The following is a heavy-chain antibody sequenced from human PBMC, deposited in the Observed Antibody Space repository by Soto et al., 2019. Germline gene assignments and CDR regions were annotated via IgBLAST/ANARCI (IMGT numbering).Heavy chain of an antibody. CDR3: SRGGWNDGPGPFDL. V-gene: IGHV1-18*04. CDR2: IIAYNGKT. D-gene: IGHD1-1*01. Sequence: QFQLVQSGTEVKTPGASVKVSCHASGYTFTNYGINWVRHAPGQGLEWMAWIIAYNGKTHHAPFVQDRVTMTTDTSTRTAYMELTSLRSYYTAVYYWSRGGWNDGPGPFDLWGQGTMVTVSS. CDR1: GYTFTNYG. J-gene: IGHJ3*01.